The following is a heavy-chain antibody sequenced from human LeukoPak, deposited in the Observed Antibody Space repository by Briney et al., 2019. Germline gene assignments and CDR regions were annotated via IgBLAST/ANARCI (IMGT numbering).Heavy chain of an antibody. CDR3: ACYDSSGYYYAPLDY. D-gene: IGHD3-22*01. V-gene: IGHV3-23*01. CDR1: GFTFSSYA. CDR2: ISGSGGST. Sequence: PGGSLRLSCAASGFTFSSYAMSWVRQAPGKGLEWVSAISGSGGSTYYAESVKGGFTISRDNSKNTLYLQMNSLRAGDTAVYYCACYDSSGYYYAPLDYWGQGTLVTVSS. J-gene: IGHJ4*02.